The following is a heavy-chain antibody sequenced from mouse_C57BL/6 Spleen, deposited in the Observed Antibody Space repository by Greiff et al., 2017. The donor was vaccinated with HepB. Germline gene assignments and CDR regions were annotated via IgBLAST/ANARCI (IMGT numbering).Heavy chain of an antibody. Sequence: EVMLVESGGGLVKPGGSLKLSCAASGFTFSSYAMSWVRQTPEKRLEWVATISDGGSYTYYPDNVKGRFTISRDNAKNNLYLQMSHLKSEDTAMYYWAREGDYDGDYYAMDYWGQGTSVTVSS. D-gene: IGHD2-4*01. CDR2: ISDGGSYT. V-gene: IGHV5-4*01. CDR1: GFTFSSYA. J-gene: IGHJ4*01. CDR3: AREGDYDGDYYAMDY.